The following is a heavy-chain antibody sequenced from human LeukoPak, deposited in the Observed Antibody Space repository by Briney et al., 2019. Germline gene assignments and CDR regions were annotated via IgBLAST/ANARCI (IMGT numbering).Heavy chain of an antibody. CDR2: LYTNGPT. J-gene: IGHJ4*02. V-gene: IGHV3-66*03. Sequence: PGGSLRLSCAASGFTVSNYYMSWVRQAPGKGLEWLSVLYTNGPTYYAESVKGRFTISRDNSKNTLYLQMNSLRAEDTAVYYCARWSLGDYWGQGTLVTVSS. CDR3: ARWSLGDY. D-gene: IGHD1-26*01. CDR1: GFTVSNYY.